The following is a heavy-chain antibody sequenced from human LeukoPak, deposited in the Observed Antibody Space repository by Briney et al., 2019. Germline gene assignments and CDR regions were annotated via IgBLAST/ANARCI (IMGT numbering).Heavy chain of an antibody. CDR1: GGSISSNY. V-gene: IGHV4-4*09. CDR2: IYISGAT. CDR3: ARTARVFDS. J-gene: IGHJ4*02. Sequence: SETLSLTCTVSGGSISSNYWSWIRQAPGKGLECIGYIYISGATNYNPSLRSRVTLSLDPSRNQFSLRLTSVTAADTAVYYCARTARVFDSWGPGILVTVSS. D-gene: IGHD3-10*01.